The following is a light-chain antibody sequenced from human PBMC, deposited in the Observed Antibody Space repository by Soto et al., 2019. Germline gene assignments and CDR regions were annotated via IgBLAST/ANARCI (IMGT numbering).Light chain of an antibody. V-gene: IGLV1-51*02. CDR2: EDN. J-gene: IGLJ3*02. CDR1: SSNIGDNY. CDR3: ATWDSYLSAGG. Sequence: QSVLTQPPSVSAAPGQTVTISCSGSSSNIGDNYVSWYKQLPGTAPKLLIFEDNRRPSGIPDRFSGSKSGTSATLGITGLQTGDEADYYCATWDSYLSAGGFGGGTQLTVL.